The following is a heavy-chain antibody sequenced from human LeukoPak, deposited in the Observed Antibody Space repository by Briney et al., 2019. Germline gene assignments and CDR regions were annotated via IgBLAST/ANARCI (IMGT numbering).Heavy chain of an antibody. CDR2: INSGGSST. CDR3: ARVEMASQFDP. Sequence: GSLRLSCAASGFAFSSYWMHWVRQAPGKGLVWVSRINSGGSSTSYADSMKGRFTISRDNAKNTLYLQMNSLRAEDTAVYYCARVEMASQFDPWGQGTLVTVSS. V-gene: IGHV3-74*01. J-gene: IGHJ5*02. D-gene: IGHD5-24*01. CDR1: GFAFSSYW.